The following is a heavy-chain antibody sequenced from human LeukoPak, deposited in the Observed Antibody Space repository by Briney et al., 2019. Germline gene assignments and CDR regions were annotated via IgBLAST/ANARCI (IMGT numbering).Heavy chain of an antibody. CDR3: ARGLQLWHDYYYYYMDV. CDR1: GYTFTSYY. V-gene: IGHV1-46*01. CDR2: INPSGGST. J-gene: IGHJ6*03. D-gene: IGHD5-18*01. Sequence: ASLKVSCKASGYTFTSYYMHWVRQAPGQGLESMGIINPSGGSTSYAQKFQGRVTMTRETSTSTVYMELSSLRSEDTAVYYCARGLQLWHDYYYYYMDVWGKGTTFTVSS.